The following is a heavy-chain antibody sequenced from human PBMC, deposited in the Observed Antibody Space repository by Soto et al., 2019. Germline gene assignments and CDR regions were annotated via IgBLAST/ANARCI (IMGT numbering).Heavy chain of an antibody. CDR2: ISSNGGST. CDR1: GFTFSSFA. J-gene: IGHJ4*02. CDR3: ARGITSDY. V-gene: IGHV3-64*01. D-gene: IGHD3-10*01. Sequence: PGGSLRPSCAASGFTFSSFAILGVRQAPGKGLEYVSAISSNGGSTYYANSVKGRFTISRDNSKNTLYLQMGSLRAEEMAVYYCARGITSDYWGQGTLVTVSS.